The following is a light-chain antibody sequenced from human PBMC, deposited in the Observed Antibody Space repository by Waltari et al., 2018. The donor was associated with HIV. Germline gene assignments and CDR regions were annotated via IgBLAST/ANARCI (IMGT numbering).Light chain of an antibody. Sequence: QSVVTQPPSASGTPGQRVTISCSGSDSNIGSNYVYWYQDLPGTAPKLLIYKNNQRSSGVPDRFSGSKSDTSASLAISGRRSEDEAEYYCASWDDNLNSWVFGGGTKLTVL. J-gene: IGLJ3*02. CDR2: KNN. CDR1: DSNIGSNY. V-gene: IGLV1-47*01. CDR3: ASWDDNLNSWV.